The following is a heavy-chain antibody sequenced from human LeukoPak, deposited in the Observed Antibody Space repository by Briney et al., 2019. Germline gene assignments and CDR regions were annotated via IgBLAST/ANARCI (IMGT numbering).Heavy chain of an antibody. Sequence: PGGSLRLSCAASGFTFSSYDMTWVRQAPGRGLEWVSSIRPSGDNTYYGDSVKGRFTISRDNSKNTLFLQMNSLRPEDTAVYYCARGPDYDILADYFDYWGQGTLVTVSS. CDR3: ARGPDYDILADYFDY. CDR1: GFTFSSYD. CDR2: IRPSGDNT. J-gene: IGHJ4*02. D-gene: IGHD3-9*01. V-gene: IGHV3-23*01.